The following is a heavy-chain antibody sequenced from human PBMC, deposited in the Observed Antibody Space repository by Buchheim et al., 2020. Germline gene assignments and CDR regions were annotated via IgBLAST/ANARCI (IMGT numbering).Heavy chain of an antibody. CDR1: GYTFTNYN. V-gene: IGHV1-46*01. CDR2: IYPTGGST. CDR3: ARDGSSSSFGY. J-gene: IGHJ4*02. Sequence: QVQLVQSGAEVQKPGASVKVPCKTSGYTFTNYNIHWVRQAPGQGLEWMGIIYPTGGSTSYTPKFQGRVTMTRDTSTSTVYMELSSLRSDDTAVYYCARDGSSSSFGYWGQGTL. D-gene: IGHD6-6*01.